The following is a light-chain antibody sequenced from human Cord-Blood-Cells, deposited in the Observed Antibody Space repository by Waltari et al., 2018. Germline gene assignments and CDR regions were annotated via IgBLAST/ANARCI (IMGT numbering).Light chain of an antibody. CDR2: EVS. Sequence: QSALPPPASVSGSPGQSSTISCTGTSSDVGGWNHVSWYQQHPGNAPKLMIYEVSNRPSGVSNRFSGSKSGNTASLTISGLQAEDEADYYCSSYTSSSTLVFGTGTKVTVL. J-gene: IGLJ1*01. CDR3: SSYTSSSTLV. CDR1: SSDVGGWNH. V-gene: IGLV2-14*01.